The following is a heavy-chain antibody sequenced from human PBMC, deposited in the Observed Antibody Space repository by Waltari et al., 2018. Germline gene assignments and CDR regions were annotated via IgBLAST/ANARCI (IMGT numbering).Heavy chain of an antibody. CDR2: ISSTGSYT. V-gene: IGHV3-21*01. CDR3: ARGGWGFYLDD. CDR1: GFTFGSYS. J-gene: IGHJ4*02. D-gene: IGHD7-27*01. Sequence: VQLVGPGGGWFRLGGPLSLSCQASGFTFGSYSMNWVRQAPGKGLEWVSSISSTGSYTHYADSVKGRFTISRDNAKNSLYLQMNSLRAEDTAVYYCARGGWGFYLDDWGQGTLVTFSS.